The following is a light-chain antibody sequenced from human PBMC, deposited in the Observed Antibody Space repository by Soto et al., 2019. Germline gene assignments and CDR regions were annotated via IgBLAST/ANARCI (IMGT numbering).Light chain of an antibody. Sequence: TQSAAALSMYKGERVTLSCRASQSAISNLAWYQQKPGQAPRRLIYDASNRATGIPARFSGSGAGTDITLAIGSLVPEDCAVFSCQLIGTFCPGAKVDN. J-gene: IGKJ3*01. V-gene: IGKV3D-11*02. CDR2: DAS. CDR3: QLIGT. CDR1: QSAISN.